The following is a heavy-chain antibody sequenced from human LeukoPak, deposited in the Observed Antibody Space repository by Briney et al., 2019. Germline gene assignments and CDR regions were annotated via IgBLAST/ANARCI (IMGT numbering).Heavy chain of an antibody. V-gene: IGHV1-69*06. CDR1: GGTFSSYA. J-gene: IGHJ4*02. CDR3: AEGYYYGSGSSFDY. D-gene: IGHD3-10*01. CDR2: IIPIFGTA. Sequence: SVKVSCKASGGTFSSYAISWVRQAPGQGLEWMGGIIPIFGTANYAQKFQGRVTITADKSTSTAYMELSSLRSEDTAVYYCAEGYYYGSGSSFDYGGQGTLVTVSS.